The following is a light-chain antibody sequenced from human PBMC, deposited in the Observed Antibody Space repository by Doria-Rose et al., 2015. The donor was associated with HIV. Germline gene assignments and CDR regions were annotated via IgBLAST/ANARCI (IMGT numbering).Light chain of an antibody. V-gene: IGKV1-39*01. Sequence: SPSSLSASVGDRVTITCRTSQSISTYLNWYQQKPGKAPKVLIYAASSLQSGVPSRFSGSGSGTDFTLTINSLQPEDFATYFCQQSYSSPCTFGQGTKLEIK. CDR3: QQSYSSPCT. J-gene: IGKJ2*02. CDR2: AAS. CDR1: QSISTY.